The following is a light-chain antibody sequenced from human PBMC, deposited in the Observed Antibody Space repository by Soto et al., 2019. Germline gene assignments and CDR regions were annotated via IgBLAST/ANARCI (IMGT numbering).Light chain of an antibody. CDR1: SSDVGGYNY. Sequence: QSALTQPRSVSGSPGQSVTISCTGTSSDVGGYNYVSWYQQHPGKAPKLMIYDVSKRPSGVPDRFSGSKSGNTASLTISGLQAEDEADYYCCSYAGSSRVFGTGTKVNVL. CDR2: DVS. CDR3: CSYAGSSRV. J-gene: IGLJ1*01. V-gene: IGLV2-11*01.